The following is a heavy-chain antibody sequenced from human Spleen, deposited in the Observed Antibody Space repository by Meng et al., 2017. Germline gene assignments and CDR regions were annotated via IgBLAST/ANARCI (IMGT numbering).Heavy chain of an antibody. CDR2: INTYTGSP. V-gene: IGHV7-4-1*02. CDR3: ARYRSSSWFDH. CDR1: GYTFTSYA. D-gene: IGHD6-13*01. Sequence: GPLVQSGSELQKPGASVQVSCKASGYTFTSYAMTWVRQAPGQGLEWMGRINTYTGSPTYAQGFTGRFVFSLDTSISTAYLQISGLRAEDTAVYYCARYRSSSWFDHWGQGSLVTVSS. J-gene: IGHJ5*02.